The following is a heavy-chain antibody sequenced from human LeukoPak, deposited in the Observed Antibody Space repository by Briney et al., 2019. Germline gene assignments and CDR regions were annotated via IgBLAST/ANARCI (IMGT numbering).Heavy chain of an antibody. J-gene: IGHJ4*02. CDR2: VGGSGGST. D-gene: IGHD6-6*01. CDR3: AKAGIGGSSLYYFDY. Sequence: GGSLRLSCAASGFTFSSYAMYWVRQAPGKGLEWVSAVGGSGGSTYYADSVKGRFTISRDNSKNTLYLQMNSLRAEDTAVYYCAKAGIGGSSLYYFDYWGQGTLVTVSS. V-gene: IGHV3-23*01. CDR1: GFTFSSYA.